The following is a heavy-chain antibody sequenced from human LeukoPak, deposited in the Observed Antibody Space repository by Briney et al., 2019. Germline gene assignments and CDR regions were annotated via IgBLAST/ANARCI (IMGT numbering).Heavy chain of an antibody. CDR3: ARMTTVTTAAYYYFMDV. D-gene: IGHD4-11*01. V-gene: IGHV3-48*01. J-gene: IGHJ6*03. CDR2: ISSNGRDI. Sequence: PGWSLRLSCAASAFTFSTYSMNWVRQAPGKGLEGVSYISSNGRDIYNADSVKGRFTISRDNAKYSLYLQMNSLRVEDTAVYYCARMTTVTTAAYYYFMDVWGKGATVTVSS. CDR1: AFTFSTYS.